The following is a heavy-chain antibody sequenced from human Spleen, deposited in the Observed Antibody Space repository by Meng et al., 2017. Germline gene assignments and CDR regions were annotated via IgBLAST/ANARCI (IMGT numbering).Heavy chain of an antibody. V-gene: IGHV3-23*01. Sequence: GESLKLSCAASGFTFDDYTMHWVRQAPGRGLEWVSGLSGSCGTTYYADSVKGRFTISRDDSKNTLYLQMNSLRAEDAAVYYCAKDQGGSYYIDVVGDSWSQGTLVTVSS. CDR3: AKDQGGSYYIDVVGDS. J-gene: IGHJ4*02. CDR2: LSGSCGTT. D-gene: IGHD1-26*01. CDR1: GFTFDDYT.